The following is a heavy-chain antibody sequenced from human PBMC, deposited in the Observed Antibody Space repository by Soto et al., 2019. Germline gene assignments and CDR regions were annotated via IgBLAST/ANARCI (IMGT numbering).Heavy chain of an antibody. V-gene: IGHV3-7*01. CDR1: GFTFSSYW. D-gene: IGHD1-26*01. CDR2: IKQDGSEK. Sequence: PGGSLRLSCAASGFTFSSYWMSWVRQAPGKGLEWVANIKQDGSEKYYVDSVKGRFTISRDNAKNSLYLQMNSLRAEDTAVYYCARATEQYSGSPDSVYWGQGTLVTV. J-gene: IGHJ4*02. CDR3: ARATEQYSGSPDSVY.